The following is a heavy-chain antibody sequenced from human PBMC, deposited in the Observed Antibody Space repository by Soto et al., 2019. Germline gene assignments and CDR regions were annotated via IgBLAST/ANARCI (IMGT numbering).Heavy chain of an antibody. CDR1: GDSVSSDSYY. V-gene: IGHV4-61*01. D-gene: IGHD3-22*01. CDR3: AREDRDDSRLY. J-gene: IGHJ1*01. Sequence: QVQLQESGPGLVKPSETLSLTCTVSGDSVSSDSYYLTWIRQPPGKGLAWIGYIDYSGSLNYAPSLMSRVTISVEAFQNRFSLKMCSVTAADTAVDYWAREDRDDSRLYCGQGSPVTV. CDR2: IDYSGSL.